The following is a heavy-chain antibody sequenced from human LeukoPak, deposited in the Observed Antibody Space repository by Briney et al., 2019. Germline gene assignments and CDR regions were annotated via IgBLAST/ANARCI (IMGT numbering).Heavy chain of an antibody. V-gene: IGHV4-59*01. CDR1: GGSISSYY. Sequence: PSETLSLTCTVSGGSISSYYWSWIRQPPGKGLVWIGYIYYSGSTNYNPSLKSRVTISVDTSKNQFSLKLSSVTAADTAVYYCARDSGGIAAAWGQGTLVTVSS. D-gene: IGHD6-13*01. CDR2: IYYSGST. CDR3: ARDSGGIAAA. J-gene: IGHJ5*02.